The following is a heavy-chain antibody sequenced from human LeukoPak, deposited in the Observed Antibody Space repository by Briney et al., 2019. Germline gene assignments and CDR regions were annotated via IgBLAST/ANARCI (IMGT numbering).Heavy chain of an antibody. V-gene: IGHV3-21*04. CDR3: AKDGGLWVSAHWGDS. CDR1: GFTFSSYS. D-gene: IGHD7-27*01. Sequence: GGSLRLSCAASGFTFSSYSMNWVRQAPGKGLEWVSSISSSSSYIYYADSVKGRFTVSRDNSKNTLFLQMNSLRAEDTAVYYCAKDGGLWVSAHWGDSWGRGTLVTVSS. J-gene: IGHJ4*02. CDR2: ISSSSSYI.